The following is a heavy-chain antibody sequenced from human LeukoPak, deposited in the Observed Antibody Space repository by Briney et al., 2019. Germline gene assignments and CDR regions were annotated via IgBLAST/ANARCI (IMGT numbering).Heavy chain of an antibody. CDR2: ISSSGGST. V-gene: IGHV3-23*01. J-gene: IGHJ4*02. CDR3: AKAWALLNY. CDR1: GFTFSSQS. D-gene: IGHD3-10*01. Sequence: GSLRLSCAASGFTFSSQSMSWVRQAPGKGLEWVSSISSSGGSTYYADSVKGRFTISRDNSKNTLYLQMNSLRAEDTAVYYCAKAWALLNYWGQGTLVTVSS.